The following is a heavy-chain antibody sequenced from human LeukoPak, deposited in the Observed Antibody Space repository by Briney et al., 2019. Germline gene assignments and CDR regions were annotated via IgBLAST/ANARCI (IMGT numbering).Heavy chain of an antibody. J-gene: IGHJ6*03. D-gene: IGHD6-6*01. CDR3: AREGLRSIAARRGTRDYMDV. Sequence: GASVKVSCKASRYTFTDYYMHWVRQAPGQGLEWMGWINPNSGGTDYAQNFQGRVTMTRDTSINTAYMQLSRLRSDDTAVYYCAREGLRSIAARRGTRDYMDVWGKGTTVIVSS. CDR2: INPNSGGT. V-gene: IGHV1-2*02. CDR1: RYTFTDYY.